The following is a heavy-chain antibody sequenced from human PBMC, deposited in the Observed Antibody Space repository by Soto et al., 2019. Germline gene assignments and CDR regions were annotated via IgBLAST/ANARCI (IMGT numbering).Heavy chain of an antibody. D-gene: IGHD4-17*01. CDR1: GFTFSSSA. J-gene: IGHJ2*01. CDR3: AKPADYGWYFDL. V-gene: IGHV3-23*01. CDR2: ISDSGDNT. Sequence: EVQLLESGGDLVQPGGSLRLSCSASGFTFSSSAMSWVRQTPGKGLQWVSTISDSGDNTYYADSVKGRFTISRDNSKNTLYLQMNSLRADDTAMYYCAKPADYGWYFDLWGRCTLVTVSS.